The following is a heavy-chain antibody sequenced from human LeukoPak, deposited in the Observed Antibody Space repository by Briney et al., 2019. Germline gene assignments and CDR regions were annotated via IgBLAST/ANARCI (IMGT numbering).Heavy chain of an antibody. J-gene: IGHJ6*03. CDR3: ARDPSYSIYNYMDV. CDR2: INTDGSTT. Sequence: GGSLRLSCAASGFTFSRYWMHWVRQAAGKGMVWVSRINTDGSTTSYADSVKGRFTISRDNARNTLYLQMNSLRADDTAVYYCARDPSYSIYNYMDVWGKGTTVTVSS. CDR1: GFTFSRYW. V-gene: IGHV3-74*01. D-gene: IGHD4-11*01.